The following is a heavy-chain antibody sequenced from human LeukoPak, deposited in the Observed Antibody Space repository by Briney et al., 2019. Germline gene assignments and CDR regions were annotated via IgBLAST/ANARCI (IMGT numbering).Heavy chain of an antibody. Sequence: PGGSLRLSCAASGFTFTNAWMSWVRQAPGRGLEWVGLVTSESDGGTAVYAAPVKGRFTISRDDSKNTLYLQMNSLKTEDTAVYYCATGYGSGNACDYWGQGTLVTVSS. J-gene: IGHJ4*02. CDR3: ATGYGSGNACDY. CDR1: GFTFTNAW. CDR2: VTSESDGGTA. V-gene: IGHV3-15*01. D-gene: IGHD3-10*01.